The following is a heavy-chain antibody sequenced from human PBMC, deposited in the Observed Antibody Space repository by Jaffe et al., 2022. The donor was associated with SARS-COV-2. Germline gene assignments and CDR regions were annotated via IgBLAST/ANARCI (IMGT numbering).Heavy chain of an antibody. CDR2: ISYDGSNK. J-gene: IGHJ4*02. V-gene: IGHV3-30-3*01. Sequence: QVQLVESGGGVVQPGRSLRLSCAASGFTFSSYAMHWVRQAPGKGLEWVAVISYDGSNKYYADSVKGRFTISRDNSKNTLYLQMNSLRAEDTAVYYCAREMVKQLELGFDYWGQGTLVTVSS. CDR3: AREMVKQLELGFDY. CDR1: GFTFSSYA. D-gene: IGHD6-6*01.